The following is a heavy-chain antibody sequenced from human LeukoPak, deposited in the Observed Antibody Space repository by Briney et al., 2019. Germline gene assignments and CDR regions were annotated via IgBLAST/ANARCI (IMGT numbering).Heavy chain of an antibody. CDR1: GYTFTGYC. CDR3: ARARYSSGWASDY. V-gene: IGHV1-2*02. CDR2: INPNSGGT. D-gene: IGHD6-19*01. J-gene: IGHJ4*02. Sequence: ASVKVSCKASGYTFTGYCMHWVRQAPGQGLEWMGWINPNSGGTNYAQKFQGRVTMTRDTSISTAYMELSRLRSDDTAVYYCARARYSSGWASDYWGQGTLVTVSS.